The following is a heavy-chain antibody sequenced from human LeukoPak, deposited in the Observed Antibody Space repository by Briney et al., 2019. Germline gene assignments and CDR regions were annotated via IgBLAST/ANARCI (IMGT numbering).Heavy chain of an antibody. J-gene: IGHJ4*02. V-gene: IGHV3-23*01. Sequence: GGSLRLSCAASGFTFSRYSMNWVRQAPGKGLEWVSAISGSGGSTYYADSVKGRFTISRDNSKNTLYLQMNSLRAEDTAVYYCAKDGLYYDSSGFDYWGQGTLVTVSS. CDR3: AKDGLYYDSSGFDY. CDR2: ISGSGGST. D-gene: IGHD3-22*01. CDR1: GFTFSRYS.